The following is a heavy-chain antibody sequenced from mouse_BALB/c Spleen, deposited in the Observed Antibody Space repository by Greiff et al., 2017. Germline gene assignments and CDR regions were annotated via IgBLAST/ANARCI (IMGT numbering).Heavy chain of an antibody. CDR3: ARGHIYDGYYSFAY. Sequence: DVQLVESGPGLVKPSQSLSLTCSVTGYSITSGYYWNWIRQFPGNKLEWMGYISYDGSNNYNPSLKNRISITRDTSKNQFFLKLNSVTTEDTATYYCARGHIYDGYYSFAYWGQGTLVTVSA. J-gene: IGHJ3*01. V-gene: IGHV3-6*02. CDR1: GYSITSGYY. D-gene: IGHD2-3*01. CDR2: ISYDGSN.